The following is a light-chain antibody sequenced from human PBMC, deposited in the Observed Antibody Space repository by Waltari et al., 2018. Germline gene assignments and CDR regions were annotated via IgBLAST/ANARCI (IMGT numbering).Light chain of an antibody. J-gene: IGKJ5*01. CDR3: HQSRSLPIT. Sequence: EIVLTQSPDFQSVTPKEKVTITCRASQSIGSRLHWYQQKPDQSPKLLIRYASQSFSGVPSRFSGSGSGTDFTLTSDSLEAEDVATYYCHQSRSLPITFGQGTRLEIK. CDR2: YAS. CDR1: QSIGSR. V-gene: IGKV6-21*01.